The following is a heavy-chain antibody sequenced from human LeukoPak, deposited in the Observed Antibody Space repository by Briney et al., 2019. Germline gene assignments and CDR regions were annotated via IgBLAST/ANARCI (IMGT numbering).Heavy chain of an antibody. CDR3: AREGESYPDLDY. V-gene: IGHV3-43*01. CDR2: INWDDGST. CDR1: GFTFDDYT. D-gene: IGHD3-10*01. J-gene: IGHJ4*02. Sequence: PGGSLRLSCAASGFTFDDYTMHWVRQAPGKGLEWVSLINWDDGSTFYADSVKGRFTISRDNAKNSLYLQMNSLRAEDTAVYYCAREGESYPDLDYWGQGTLVTVSS.